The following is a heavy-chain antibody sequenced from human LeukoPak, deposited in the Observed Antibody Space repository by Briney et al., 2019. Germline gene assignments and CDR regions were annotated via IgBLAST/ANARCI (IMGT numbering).Heavy chain of an antibody. CDR3: ARVKKGYDSSGYYHSANWFDP. CDR1: GGSFSGYY. J-gene: IGHJ5*02. D-gene: IGHD3-22*01. Sequence: SETLSLTCAVYGGSFSGYYWSWIRQPPGKGLEWIGYIYYSGSANYNPSLKSRVTISVDASKNQFSLKLSSVTAADTAVYYCARVKKGYDSSGYYHSANWFDPWGEGTLVTVSS. V-gene: IGHV4-59*01. CDR2: IYYSGSA.